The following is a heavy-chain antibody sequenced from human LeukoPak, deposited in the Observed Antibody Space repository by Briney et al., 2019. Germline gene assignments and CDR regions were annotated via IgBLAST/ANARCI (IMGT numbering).Heavy chain of an antibody. J-gene: IGHJ4*02. CDR1: GGTFSNYA. D-gene: IGHD5-18*01. CDR3: ARTADTARVDRRYNYLDY. Sequence: SVKVSCKASGGTFSNYAVSWVRQAPGQGLEWMGRIIPIFGTTNYAQKFQARVTITPDDSITTAYMELSRLTSEDTAVYYCARTADTARVDRRYNYLDYWGQGTLVTVSS. CDR2: IIPIFGTT. V-gene: IGHV1-69*13.